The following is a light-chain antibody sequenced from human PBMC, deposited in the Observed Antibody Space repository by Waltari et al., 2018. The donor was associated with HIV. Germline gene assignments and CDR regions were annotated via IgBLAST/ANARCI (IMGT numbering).Light chain of an antibody. CDR3: AAWDDSLSGQGV. CDR1: TSNIGRNY. V-gene: IGLV1-47*01. Sequence: QSVLSQPPSASGTPGQRVTIPCSGPTSNIGRNYVYWFQQFPGTTPKLLIFNNNQRPSGVPERFSGSKSGTSASLAISGLRSEDEGDYYCAAWDDSLSGQGVFGTGTKVTVL. J-gene: IGLJ1*01. CDR2: NNN.